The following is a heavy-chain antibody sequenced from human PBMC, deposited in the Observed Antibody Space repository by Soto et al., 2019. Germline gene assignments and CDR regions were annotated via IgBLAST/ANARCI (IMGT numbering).Heavy chain of an antibody. J-gene: IGHJ5*02. CDR3: ARRYRWFVP. Sequence: GASVKVSCKASGDTFTDFYFHWVRQAPGQGLEWMGWINPNSGVINYAPKFRGRVTMTRDTSISTAYMELTSLTSDDTAVYYCARRYRWFVPWGQGTLVTVSS. V-gene: IGHV1-2*07. CDR1: GDTFTDFY. CDR2: INPNSGVI. D-gene: IGHD3-9*01.